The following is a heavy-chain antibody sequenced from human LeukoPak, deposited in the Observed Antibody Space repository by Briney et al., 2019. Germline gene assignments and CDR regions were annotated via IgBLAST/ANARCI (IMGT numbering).Heavy chain of an antibody. J-gene: IGHJ3*02. CDR1: GYSFSSYW. CDR3: TRERGGGGAGSDAFDI. Sequence: GESLKISCTGSGYSFSSYWISWVRQMPGKGLEWMGNIYPGDCDNSYTPSSQGQVTISADNSISSSYLQGTSLTAAYTAMYYCTRERGGGGAGSDAFDIWGERTMVTVSS. CDR2: IYPGDCDN. V-gene: IGHV5-51*03. D-gene: IGHD3-10*01.